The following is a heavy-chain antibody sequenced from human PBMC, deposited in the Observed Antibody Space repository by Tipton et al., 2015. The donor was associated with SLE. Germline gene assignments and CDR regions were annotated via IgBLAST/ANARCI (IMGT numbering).Heavy chain of an antibody. CDR3: ARDKNGYFDY. CDR2: ISGSGGST. V-gene: IGHV3-23*01. J-gene: IGHJ4*02. CDR1: GFTFSSYA. Sequence: SLRLSCAASGFTFSSYAMSWVRQAPGKGLEWVSAISGSGGSTYYADSVKGRFTISRDNAKNSLYLQMNSLRAEDTAVYYCARDKNGYFDYWGQGTLVTVSS.